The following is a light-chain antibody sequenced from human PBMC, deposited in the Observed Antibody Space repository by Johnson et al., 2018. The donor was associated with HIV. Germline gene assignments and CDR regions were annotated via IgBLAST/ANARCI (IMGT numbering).Light chain of an antibody. J-gene: IGLJ1*01. CDR3: GTWDTSLSAYV. CDR1: SSNIGSNY. Sequence: QAVLTQPPSVSAAPGQNVNISCSGGSSNIGSNYVSWYQRLPGTAPKVLISANDKRPSGIPDRFSGSKSGTSATLGITGLQTGDEADYYCGTWDTSLSAYVVGTGTKVTVL. CDR2: AND. V-gene: IGLV1-51*01.